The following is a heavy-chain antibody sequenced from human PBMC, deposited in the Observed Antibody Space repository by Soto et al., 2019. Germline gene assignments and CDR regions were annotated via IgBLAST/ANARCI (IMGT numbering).Heavy chain of an antibody. CDR3: ARDGVGATEYFQH. CDR1: GFTFSSYG. V-gene: IGHV3-33*01. CDR2: IWYDGSNK. J-gene: IGHJ1*01. Sequence: GGSLRLSCAASGFTFSSYGMHWVRQAPGKGLEWVAVIWYDGSNKYYADSVKGRFTISRDNSKNTLYLQMNSLRAEDTAVYYCARDGVGATEYFQHWGQGTLVTVSS. D-gene: IGHD1-26*01.